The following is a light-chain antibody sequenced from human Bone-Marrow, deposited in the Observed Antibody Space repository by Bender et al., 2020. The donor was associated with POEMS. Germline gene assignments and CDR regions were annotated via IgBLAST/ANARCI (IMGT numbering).Light chain of an antibody. CDR2: EVT. CDR3: CSYATSDTYV. J-gene: IGLJ1*01. CDR1: GSDVGGYDY. Sequence: QSALTQPRSVSGSPGQSVTVSCTGTGSDVGGYDYVSWYQQHPGKAPKLLIYEVTKRPSGISFRFSGSKSGNTASLTISGLQAEDEADYFCCSYATSDTYVFGGGTKVTVL. V-gene: IGLV2-11*01.